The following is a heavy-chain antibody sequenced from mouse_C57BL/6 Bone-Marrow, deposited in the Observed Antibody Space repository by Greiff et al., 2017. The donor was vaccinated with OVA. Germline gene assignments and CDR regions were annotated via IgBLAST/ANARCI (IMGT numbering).Heavy chain of an antibody. CDR1: GFTFSSYA. J-gene: IGHJ3*01. D-gene: IGHD2-4*01. Sequence: EVQLVESGGGLVKPGGSLKLSCAASGFTFSSYAMSWVRQTPEKRLEWVATISDGGSYTYYPDNVKGRFTISRDKAKNNLYLQMSHLKSEDTAMYYCASSIYYYYPTSAYWGQGTLVTVSA. CDR2: ISDGGSYT. CDR3: ASSIYYYYPTSAY. V-gene: IGHV5-4*01.